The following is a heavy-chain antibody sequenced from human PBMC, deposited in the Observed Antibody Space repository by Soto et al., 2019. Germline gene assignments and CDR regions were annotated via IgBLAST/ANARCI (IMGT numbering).Heavy chain of an antibody. D-gene: IGHD2-15*01. CDR1: GFTFSSYS. Sequence: PGGYPGLSCAASGFTFSSYSMNWVRQAPGKGLEWVSSISSSSSYIYYADSVKGRFTISRDNAKNSLYLQMNSLRAEDTAVYYWARGFDIVVVIFKYGLDVWG. CDR3: ARGFDIVVVIFKYGLDV. CDR2: ISSSSSYI. V-gene: IGHV3-21*01. J-gene: IGHJ6*02.